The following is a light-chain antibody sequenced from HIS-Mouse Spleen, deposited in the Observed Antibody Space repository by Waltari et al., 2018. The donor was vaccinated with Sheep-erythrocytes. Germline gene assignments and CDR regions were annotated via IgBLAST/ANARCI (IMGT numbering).Light chain of an antibody. Sequence: DIVMTQSPDSLAVSLGERATINCKSSQSVLYSSNNKNYLAWYQQKPGQPPKLLIYWASTRESWVPDRFSGSGSGTEFTLTISSLQAEDVAVYYCQQYYSTLTFGGGTKVEIK. CDR1: QSVLYSSNNKNY. V-gene: IGKV4-1*01. J-gene: IGKJ4*01. CDR2: WAS. CDR3: QQYYSTLT.